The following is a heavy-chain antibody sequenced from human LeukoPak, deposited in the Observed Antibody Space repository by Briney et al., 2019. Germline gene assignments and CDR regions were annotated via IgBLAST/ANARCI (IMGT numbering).Heavy chain of an antibody. J-gene: IGHJ5*02. V-gene: IGHV4-39*07. CDR1: SGSISTSNYY. CDR3: ARGGLSPQLIAVAGTSLFSRRNWFDP. Sequence: SETLSLTCTVSSGSISTSNYYWGWVRQPPGKALEWIGNIFYSGSTYYSPSLKSRVTISVDTSKNQFSLKLSSVTAADTAVYYCARGGLSPQLIAVAGTSLFSRRNWFDPWGQGTLVTVSS. CDR2: IFYSGST. D-gene: IGHD6-19*01.